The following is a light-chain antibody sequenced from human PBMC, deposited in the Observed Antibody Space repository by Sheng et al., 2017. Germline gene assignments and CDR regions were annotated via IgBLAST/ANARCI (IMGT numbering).Light chain of an antibody. Sequence: DIQMTQSPSTLSASVGDRVTITCRASQTISSWLAWYQQKPGKAPKLLIYKASTLESGVPSRFSGSGSGTEFTLTVSSLQPDDFATYYCQQYNSYPYMYYFGQGTKLE. V-gene: IGKV1-5*03. CDR2: KAS. J-gene: IGKJ2*01. CDR3: QQYNSYPYMYY. CDR1: QTISSW.